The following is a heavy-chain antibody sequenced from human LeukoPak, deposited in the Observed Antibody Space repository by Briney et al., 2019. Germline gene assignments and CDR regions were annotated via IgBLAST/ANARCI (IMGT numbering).Heavy chain of an antibody. CDR3: ARGEGYDNPPRHYFNY. J-gene: IGHJ4*02. V-gene: IGHV3-30*02. Sequence: PGGSLRLSCAASGFTFSSYGMHWVRQAPGKGLEWVAFIRYDGSNKYYADSVKGRFTISRDNSKNTLYLQMNSLRAEDTAVYYCARGEGYDNPPRHYFNYWGQGTLVTVSS. CDR2: IRYDGSNK. CDR1: GFTFSSYG. D-gene: IGHD3-9*01.